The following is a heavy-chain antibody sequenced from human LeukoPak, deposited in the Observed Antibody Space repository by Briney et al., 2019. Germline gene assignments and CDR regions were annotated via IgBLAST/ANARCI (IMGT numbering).Heavy chain of an antibody. CDR2: ISSSGSTI. V-gene: IGHV3-48*03. D-gene: IGHD6-19*01. Sequence: GGSLRLSCAASGFTFSSYEMNWVRQAPGKGLEWVSYISSSGSTIYYADSVKGRFTISRDNAKNSLYLQMNSLRAEDTAVYYCARDGDSSGWGYYFDYWGQGTLVTVSS. CDR3: ARDGDSSGWGYYFDY. CDR1: GFTFSSYE. J-gene: IGHJ4*02.